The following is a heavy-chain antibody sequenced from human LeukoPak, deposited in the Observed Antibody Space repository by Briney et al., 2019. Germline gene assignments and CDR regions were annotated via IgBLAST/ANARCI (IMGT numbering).Heavy chain of an antibody. CDR3: ANMYYYDRSVYGMPYYFDY. CDR2: ISGSGGTT. J-gene: IGHJ4*02. D-gene: IGHD3-22*01. V-gene: IGHV3-23*01. CDR1: GFTFSSFA. Sequence: GGSLRLSCAASGFTFSSFAMSWVRQAPGKGLEWVSTISGSGGTTYYADSVKGRFTISRDNSKNTLYLQMNSLRAEDTAVYYCANMYYYDRSVYGMPYYFDYWGQGTLVTVSS.